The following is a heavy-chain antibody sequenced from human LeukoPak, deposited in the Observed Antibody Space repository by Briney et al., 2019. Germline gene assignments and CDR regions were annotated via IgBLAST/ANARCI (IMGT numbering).Heavy chain of an antibody. V-gene: IGHV1-69*04. Sequence: ASVKVSCEASGGTFSSYAISWVRQAPGQGLEWMGRIIPILGIANYAQKFQGRVTITADKSTSTAYMELSSLRSEDTAVYYCARAGIAVASFDYWGQGTLVTVSS. J-gene: IGHJ4*02. CDR1: GGTFSSYA. CDR2: IIPILGIA. D-gene: IGHD6-19*01. CDR3: ARAGIAVASFDY.